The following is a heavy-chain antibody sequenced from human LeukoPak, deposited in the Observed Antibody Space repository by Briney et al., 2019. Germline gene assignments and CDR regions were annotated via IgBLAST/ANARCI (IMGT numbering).Heavy chain of an antibody. CDR1: GGSISNNNW. CDR2: IYHSGST. Sequence: PSGTLSLTCAVSGGSISNNNWWSWVRQPPGKGLEWIGEIYHSGSTNYNPSLKSRVTISVDTSKNQFSLKLSSVTAADTAVYYCARTICSGGSCYFNWFDPWGQGTLVTVSS. D-gene: IGHD2-15*01. J-gene: IGHJ5*02. V-gene: IGHV4-4*02. CDR3: ARTICSGGSCYFNWFDP.